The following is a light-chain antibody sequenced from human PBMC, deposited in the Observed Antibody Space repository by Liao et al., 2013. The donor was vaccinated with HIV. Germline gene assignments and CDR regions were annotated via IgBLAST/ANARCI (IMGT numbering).Light chain of an antibody. J-gene: IGLJ2*01. CDR2: QDD. V-gene: IGLV3-1*01. CDR3: QAWGSNTAV. Sequence: SYELTQPPSVSVSPGQTARITCSGEKLGAKYVCWYQLRPGRSPILVIYQDDKRPSTIPDRFSGSKSADTATLTISGTQDVDEADYYCQAWGSNTAVFGGGTRLTVL. CDR1: KLGAKY.